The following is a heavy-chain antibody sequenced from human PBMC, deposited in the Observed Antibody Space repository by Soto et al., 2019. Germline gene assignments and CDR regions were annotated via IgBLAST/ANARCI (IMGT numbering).Heavy chain of an antibody. Sequence: EVPLLESGGGLVQPGGSLRLSCEASGFSFSSFAMNWVRQAPGKGLEWVSAIGDSGASTYYADSVKGRFTISRDNSRNTLYLQLNSLRAEDTAVYYCAKGVELDVWGNGTTVTVSS. D-gene: IGHD1-26*01. CDR2: IGDSGAST. CDR1: GFSFSSFA. CDR3: AKGVELDV. J-gene: IGHJ6*04. V-gene: IGHV3-23*01.